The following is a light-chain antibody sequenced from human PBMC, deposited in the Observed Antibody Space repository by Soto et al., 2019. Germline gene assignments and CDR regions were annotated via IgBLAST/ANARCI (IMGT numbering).Light chain of an antibody. V-gene: IGKV3-20*01. CDR3: QQYGRSPFT. J-gene: IGKJ3*01. CDR1: QSVSSSY. CDR2: GAS. Sequence: EIVLTQTTGTLSLSAGERASVAGGASQSVSSSYLAWYQQKPGQAPRLLIYGASSRATGIPGRFSGSGSGTDFTLTISRLEPEDFALYYCQQYGRSPFTFGPGTKVDIK.